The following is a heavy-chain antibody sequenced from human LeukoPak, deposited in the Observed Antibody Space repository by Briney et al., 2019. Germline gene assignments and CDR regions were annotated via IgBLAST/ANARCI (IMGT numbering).Heavy chain of an antibody. J-gene: IGHJ3*02. Sequence: ASAKVSCKDSGYTFTSYDLNCVRQAPGQGLERMGWMNPNSGNTGYAQKSQGRDTMTRNTSISTAYMELSRLRSEDTAVYYCARESYGGYQFDIWGQETVVTVSS. CDR3: ARESYGGYQFDI. CDR1: GYTFTSYD. CDR2: MNPNSGNT. D-gene: IGHD4-23*01. V-gene: IGHV1-8*01.